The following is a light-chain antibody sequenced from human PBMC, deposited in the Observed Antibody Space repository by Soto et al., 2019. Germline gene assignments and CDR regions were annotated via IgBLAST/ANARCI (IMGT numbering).Light chain of an antibody. CDR2: EVS. V-gene: IGLV2-14*01. CDR3: SSYTGSSTPWV. J-gene: IGLJ3*02. Sequence: QSALTQPASVSGSPGQSINISCTGTSSDVGGYNYVSWYQQHPGKAPKFMIYEVSNRPSGVSNRFSGSKSGNTASLTISGLQAEDEAAYYCSSYTGSSTPWVFGGGTKLTVL. CDR1: SSDVGGYNY.